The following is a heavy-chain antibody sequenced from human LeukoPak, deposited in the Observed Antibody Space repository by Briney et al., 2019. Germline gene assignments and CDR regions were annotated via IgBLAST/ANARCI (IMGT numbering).Heavy chain of an antibody. D-gene: IGHD1-26*01. V-gene: IGHV4-4*07. CDR1: GGSISNYY. CDR2: INTSGSS. Sequence: PSETLSLTCTVSGGSISNYYWSWIRQPAGKGLEWIGRINTSGSSDYNPFLKSRVTMSVDTSKNQFSLKLSYVTAADTAVYYCAREVSVGPTRTLDPWGQGTLVTVSS. J-gene: IGHJ5*02. CDR3: AREVSVGPTRTLDP.